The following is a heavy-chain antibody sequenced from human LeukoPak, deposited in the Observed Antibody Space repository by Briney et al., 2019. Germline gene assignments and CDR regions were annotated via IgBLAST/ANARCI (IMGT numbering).Heavy chain of an antibody. V-gene: IGHV3-21*01. CDR3: ARDPYSGAYGDTYYYFMDV. CDR1: GFTFSSYA. CDR2: ITTSSSYT. Sequence: GGSLRLSCAASGFTFSSYAMSWVRQAPGKGLEWISSITTSSSYTFYADSVKGRFTISRDNARNSLYLQMNSLTAEDTAVYYCARDPYSGAYGDTYYYFMDVWGKGTTVTISS. J-gene: IGHJ6*03. D-gene: IGHD1-26*01.